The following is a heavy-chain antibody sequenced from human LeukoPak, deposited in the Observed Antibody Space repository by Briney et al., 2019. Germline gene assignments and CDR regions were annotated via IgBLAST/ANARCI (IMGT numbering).Heavy chain of an antibody. J-gene: IGHJ6*02. V-gene: IGHV3-49*03. CDR1: GFTFGDYA. CDR2: IRSKAYGGTT. CDR3: TRAGPGGRTTHYYYGMDV. D-gene: IGHD1-1*01. Sequence: GGSLRLSCTASGFTFGDYAMSWFRQAPGKGLEWVGFIRSKAYGGTTEYAASVKGRFTISRDDSKSIAYLQMNSLKTEDTAVYYCTRAGPGGRTTHYYYGMDVWGQGTTVTVSS.